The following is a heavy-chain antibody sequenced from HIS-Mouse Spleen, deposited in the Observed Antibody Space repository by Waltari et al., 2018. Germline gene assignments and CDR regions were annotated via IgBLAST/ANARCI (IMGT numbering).Heavy chain of an antibody. J-gene: IGHJ3*02. CDR3: ARVPDIVVVVAANGAFDI. CDR2: IYYSGST. V-gene: IGHV4-39*07. D-gene: IGHD2-15*01. CDR1: GGSISSSSYY. Sequence: QLQLQESGPGLVKPSETLSLTCTVSGGSISSSSYYWGWIRQPPGKGLEWIGSIYYSGSTYYNPSLKSRVTISVDTSKNQFSLKLSSVTAADTAVYYCARVPDIVVVVAANGAFDIWGQGTMVTVSS.